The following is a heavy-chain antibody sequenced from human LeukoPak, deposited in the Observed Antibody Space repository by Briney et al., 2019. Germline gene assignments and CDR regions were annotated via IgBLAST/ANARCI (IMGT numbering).Heavy chain of an antibody. D-gene: IGHD3-9*01. CDR3: ARGDYDILTGYPQYYFDY. Sequence: PSETLSLTCAVSGGSISSGGYSWSWIRQPPGKGLEWIGYIYHSGSTYYNPSLKSRVTISVDRSKNQFSLKLSSVTAADTAVYYCARGDYDILTGYPQYYFDYWGQGTLVTVSS. CDR1: GGSISSGGYS. V-gene: IGHV4-30-2*01. J-gene: IGHJ4*02. CDR2: IYHSGST.